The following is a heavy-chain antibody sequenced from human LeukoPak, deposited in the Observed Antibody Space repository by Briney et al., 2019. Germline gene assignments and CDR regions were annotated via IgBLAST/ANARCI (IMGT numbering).Heavy chain of an antibody. V-gene: IGHV4-59*02. Sequence: SETLSLTCTVSGGSVSSYYWNWIRQPPGKGLEWIGYIYYSGSSNYNPSLKSRVTISIGTSKNQFSLKLNSVTAADTAVYYCARGEVGATTDFDYWGQGTLVTVSS. CDR1: GGSVSSYY. CDR2: IYYSGSS. J-gene: IGHJ4*02. D-gene: IGHD1-26*01. CDR3: ARGEVGATTDFDY.